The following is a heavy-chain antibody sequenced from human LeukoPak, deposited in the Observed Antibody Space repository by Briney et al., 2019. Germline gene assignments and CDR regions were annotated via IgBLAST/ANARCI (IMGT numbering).Heavy chain of an antibody. V-gene: IGHV3-13*01. CDR2: IGTAGDT. J-gene: IGHJ3*02. D-gene: IGHD1-26*01. Sequence: GGSLRLSCAASGFTFSSYDMHWVRQATGKGLEWVSAIGTAGDTYYPGSVKGRFTISRENAENSLYLQMNSLRAGDTAVYYCARREWELLGGAFDIWGQGTMVTVSS. CDR1: GFTFSSYD. CDR3: ARREWELLGGAFDI.